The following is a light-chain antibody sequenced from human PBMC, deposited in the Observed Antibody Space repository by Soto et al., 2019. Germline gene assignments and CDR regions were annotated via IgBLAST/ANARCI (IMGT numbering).Light chain of an antibody. CDR2: DAS. Sequence: EIVLTQSPATLSLSPGERATLSCRASQSVSSYLAWYQQKPGQAPRLLIYDASNRVTGIPARFSGSGSGTDLTLTISRLENEDFAVYYCQQRSNWLPITCGQGTRLAIK. J-gene: IGKJ5*01. V-gene: IGKV3-11*01. CDR1: QSVSSY. CDR3: QQRSNWLPIT.